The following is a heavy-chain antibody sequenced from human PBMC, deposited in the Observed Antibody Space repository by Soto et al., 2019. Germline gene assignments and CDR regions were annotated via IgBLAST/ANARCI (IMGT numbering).Heavy chain of an antibody. D-gene: IGHD2-15*01. Sequence: EVQLVESGGGLVQPGGSLRLSCAASGFTFSSYAMHWVRQAPGKGLEYVSAISSNGGSTYYANSVKGRFTISRDNSKNTLYLQMGSLRAEDMAVYYCARGVGVVTATYGMDVWGQGTTVTVSS. J-gene: IGHJ6*02. CDR1: GFTFSSYA. CDR2: ISSNGGST. V-gene: IGHV3-64*01. CDR3: ARGVGVVTATYGMDV.